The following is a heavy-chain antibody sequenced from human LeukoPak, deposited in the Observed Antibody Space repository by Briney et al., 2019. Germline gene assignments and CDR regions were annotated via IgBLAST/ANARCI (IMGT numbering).Heavy chain of an antibody. CDR3: TLASAGRFAY. D-gene: IGHD6-19*01. J-gene: IGHJ4*02. CDR1: GASISSYY. V-gene: IGHV4-59*01. CDR2: MFYSGST. Sequence: PSETLSLTCTASGASISSYYWSWIRQPPGKGLEWIGHMFYSGSTSYNPSLESRVTILVDTSKNQFSLKLRSVTAADTAVYYCTLASAGRFAYWGQGTLVTVSS.